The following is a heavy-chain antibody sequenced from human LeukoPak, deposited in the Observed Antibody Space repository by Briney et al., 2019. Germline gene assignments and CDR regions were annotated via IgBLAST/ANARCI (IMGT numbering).Heavy chain of an antibody. CDR3: ARANLANFDY. CDR1: GGSISSGGYS. J-gene: IGHJ4*02. Sequence: PSQTLSLTCAVSGGSISSGGYSWSWIRQPPGKGLEWNGYIYHSGSTYYNPSLKSRVTISVDRSKNQFSLKLSSVTAADTAVYYCARANLANFDYWGQGTLVTVSS. V-gene: IGHV4-30-2*01. CDR2: IYHSGST. D-gene: IGHD2-8*01.